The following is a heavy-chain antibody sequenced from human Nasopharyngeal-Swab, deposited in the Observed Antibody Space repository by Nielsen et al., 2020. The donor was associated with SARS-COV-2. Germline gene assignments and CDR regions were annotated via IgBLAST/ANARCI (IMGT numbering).Heavy chain of an antibody. CDR3: ARASKTGAAAGLHPFGN. CDR1: GFTFNDYS. J-gene: IGHJ4*02. Sequence: LSLTCAASGFTFNDYSMNWVRQAPGKGLEWVSYISSSSSTIYYADSVKGRFTISRDNAQNSLSLQMNSLREEDTAIYYCARASKTGAAAGLHPFGNWGQGTLVTVSS. CDR2: ISSSSSTI. D-gene: IGHD6-13*01. V-gene: IGHV3-48*02.